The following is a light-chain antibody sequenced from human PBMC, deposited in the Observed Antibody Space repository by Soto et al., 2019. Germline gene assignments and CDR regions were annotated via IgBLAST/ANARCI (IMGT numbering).Light chain of an antibody. Sequence: DIQLTQSPSFLSASIGDRVTITCRASQSISSYLAWYQQKPGRAPKVLIYAASTLQSGVPSRFSGSGSGTEFTLTISSLQPEDFATYYCQQLNSYPRTFGQGTKVEIK. V-gene: IGKV1-9*01. CDR1: QSISSY. CDR3: QQLNSYPRT. CDR2: AAS. J-gene: IGKJ1*01.